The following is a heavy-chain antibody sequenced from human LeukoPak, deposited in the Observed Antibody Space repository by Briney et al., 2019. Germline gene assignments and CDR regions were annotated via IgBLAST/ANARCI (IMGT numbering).Heavy chain of an antibody. D-gene: IGHD4-17*01. V-gene: IGHV4-59*10. CDR2: IYTSGST. CDR1: GGSFSSYY. Sequence: SETLSLTCAVYGGSFSSYYWSWIRQPAGKGLEWIGRIYTSGSTNYNPSLKSRVTMSVDTSKNQFSLKLSSVTAADTAVYYCARRGDYVFDYWGQGTLVTVSS. CDR3: ARRGDYVFDY. J-gene: IGHJ4*02.